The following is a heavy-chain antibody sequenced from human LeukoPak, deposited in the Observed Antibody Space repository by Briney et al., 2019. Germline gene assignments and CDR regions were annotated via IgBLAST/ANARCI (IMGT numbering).Heavy chain of an antibody. D-gene: IGHD2-15*01. CDR2: IYSGGST. J-gene: IGHJ3*02. V-gene: IGHV3-53*01. CDR1: GFTVSSNY. Sequence: GGSLRLSCAASGFTVSSNYMSWVRQAPGKGLEWVSVIYSGGSTYYADSVKGRFTISRDNSKNTLYLQMNSLRAEDTAVYYCARSGGYCSGGSCHDAFDIWGQGTMVTVSS. CDR3: ARSGGYCSGGSCHDAFDI.